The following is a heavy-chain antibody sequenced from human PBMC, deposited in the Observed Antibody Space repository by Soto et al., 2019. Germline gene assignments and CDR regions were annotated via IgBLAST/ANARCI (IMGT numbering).Heavy chain of an antibody. CDR2: ISGSGGST. CDR3: AKSWVKWLRFTYDY. V-gene: IGHV3-23*01. Sequence: GGSLRLSCAASGFTFSSYAMSWVRQAPGKGLEWVSAISGSGGSTYYADSVKGRFTISRDNSKNTLYLQMNSLRAEDTAVYYCAKSWVKWLRFTYDYWGQGTLVTVSS. CDR1: GFTFSSYA. J-gene: IGHJ4*02. D-gene: IGHD5-12*01.